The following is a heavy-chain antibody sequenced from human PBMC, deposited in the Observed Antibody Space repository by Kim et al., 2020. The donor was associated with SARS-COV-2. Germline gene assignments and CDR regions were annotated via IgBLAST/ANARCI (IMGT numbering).Heavy chain of an antibody. D-gene: IGHD2-21*01. CDR1: GFTFRDAW. J-gene: IGHJ4*01. CDR3: TADRGANCGGGCYEAF. V-gene: IGHV3-15*01. Sequence: GGSLRLSCAASGFTFRDAWLSWVRQAPGKGLEWVGRIKTIARGTTDYAAPLKARFIISRDDSINTLYLQMSSLKTEDTAVYFCTADRGANCGGGCYEAFWGHRTLVTVSS. CDR2: IKTIARGTT.